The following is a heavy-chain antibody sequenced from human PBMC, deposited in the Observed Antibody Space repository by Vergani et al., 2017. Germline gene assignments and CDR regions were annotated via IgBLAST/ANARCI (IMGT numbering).Heavy chain of an antibody. Sequence: QVHLEQSGTEVKKPGSSVKVSCKASGYTFTGYYMHWVRQAPGQGLEWMGWINPNSGGTNYAQKFQGRVTMTRDTSITTAYMTLARLRPDDTAVYYCARRAAGGGFSGYWGQGTLLTVPS. D-gene: IGHD3-10*01. CDR3: ARRAAGGGFSGY. V-gene: IGHV1-2*02. CDR1: GYTFTGYY. J-gene: IGHJ4*02. CDR2: INPNSGGT.